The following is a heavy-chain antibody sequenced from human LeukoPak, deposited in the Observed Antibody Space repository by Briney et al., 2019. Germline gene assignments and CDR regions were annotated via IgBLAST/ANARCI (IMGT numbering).Heavy chain of an antibody. CDR2: IYYSGST. Sequence: SETLSLTCTVSGGSISSYYWSWIRQPPGKGLEWIGYIYYSGSTNYNPSLKSRVTIPVDTSKNQFSLKLSSVTAADTAVYYCARGSSGWYAPVLYFDYWGQGTLVTVSS. J-gene: IGHJ4*02. CDR1: GGSISSYY. D-gene: IGHD6-19*01. CDR3: ARGSSGWYAPVLYFDY. V-gene: IGHV4-59*08.